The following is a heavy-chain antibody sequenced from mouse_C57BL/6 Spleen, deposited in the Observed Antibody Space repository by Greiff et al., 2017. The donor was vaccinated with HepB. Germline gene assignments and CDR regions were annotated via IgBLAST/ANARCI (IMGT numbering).Heavy chain of an antibody. V-gene: IGHV1-55*01. CDR1: GYTFTSYW. CDR2: IYPGSGST. Sequence: QVQLQQPGAELVKPGASVKMSCKASGYTFTSYWITWVKQRPGQGLEWIGDIYPGSGSTNYNEKFKSKATLTVDTSSSTAYMQLSSLTSEDSAVYYCARESTTVPYAMDYWGQGTSVTVSS. D-gene: IGHD1-1*01. CDR3: ARESTTVPYAMDY. J-gene: IGHJ4*01.